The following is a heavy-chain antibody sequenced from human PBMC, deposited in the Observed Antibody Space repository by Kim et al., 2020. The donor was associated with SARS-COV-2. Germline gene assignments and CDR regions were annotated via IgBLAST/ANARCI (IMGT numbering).Heavy chain of an antibody. V-gene: IGHV3-33*06. CDR3: AKSGDPLVADEYYFDY. J-gene: IGHJ4*02. D-gene: IGHD6-6*01. Sequence: GKGRFTISTDNSKNTLYLQMNSLRDEATAVYYCAKSGDPLVADEYYFDYWGQGTLVTVSS.